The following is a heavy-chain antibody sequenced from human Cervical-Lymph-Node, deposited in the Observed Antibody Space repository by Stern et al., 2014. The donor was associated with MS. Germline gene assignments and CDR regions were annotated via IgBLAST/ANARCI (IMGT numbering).Heavy chain of an antibody. J-gene: IGHJ4*02. CDR3: ASSGSFSTAGIRPLDN. Sequence: QVQLQESGPGLVKPSETLSLTCTISGGSISSYYWSWIRQPPGKGLEWVGYIYHSGSTNYNPSLKSRLTISVDMSKNQFSLKLSSVTAADTAVYYCASSGSFSTAGIRPLDNWGQGTLVTVSS. CDR1: GGSISSYY. V-gene: IGHV4-59*01. D-gene: IGHD6-13*01. CDR2: IYHSGST.